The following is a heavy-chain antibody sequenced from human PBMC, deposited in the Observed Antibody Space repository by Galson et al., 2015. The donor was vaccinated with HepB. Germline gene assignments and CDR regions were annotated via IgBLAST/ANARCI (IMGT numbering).Heavy chain of an antibody. CDR1: GFPLSSYD. D-gene: IGHD6-13*01. CDR3: ARFPHSSSWDDSYYYMDV. V-gene: IGHV1-8*01. CDR2: MDPNSGNT. Sequence: SVKVSCKASGFPLSSYDINWVRQATGQGLEWLGWMDPNSGNTGYAQKFQGRITMTRNTSISTAYMELRSLRSEDTAVYYCARFPHSSSWDDSYYYMDVWGKGTTVTVSS. J-gene: IGHJ6*03.